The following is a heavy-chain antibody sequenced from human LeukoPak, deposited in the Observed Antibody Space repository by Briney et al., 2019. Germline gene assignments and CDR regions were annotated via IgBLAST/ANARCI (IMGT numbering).Heavy chain of an antibody. V-gene: IGHV4-4*07. D-gene: IGHD4-17*01. CDR1: GGPISSYY. CDR2: IYTSGST. J-gene: IGHJ4*02. CDR3: ARDDHGDYVGLFDY. Sequence: SETLSLTCTVSGGPISSYYWSWIRQPAGRGLEWIGRIYTSGSTNYNPSLKSRVTMSVDTSKNQFSLKLSSVTAADTAVYYCARDDHGDYVGLFDYWGQGTLVTVSS.